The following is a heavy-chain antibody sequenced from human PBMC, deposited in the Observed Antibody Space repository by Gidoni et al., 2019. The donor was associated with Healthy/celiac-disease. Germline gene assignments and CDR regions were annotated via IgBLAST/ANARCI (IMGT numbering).Heavy chain of an antibody. Sequence: EVQLLESGGGLVQPGGSLRLSCAASGFTFSSYAMSWVRQAPGKGLEWVSAISGSGGSTYYADSVKGRFTISRDNSKNTLYLQMNSLRAEDTAVYYCAKVLLGYCSGGSCYFDAFDIWGQGTMVTVSS. J-gene: IGHJ3*02. CDR2: ISGSGGST. D-gene: IGHD2-15*01. CDR1: GFTFSSYA. V-gene: IGHV3-23*01. CDR3: AKVLLGYCSGGSCYFDAFDI.